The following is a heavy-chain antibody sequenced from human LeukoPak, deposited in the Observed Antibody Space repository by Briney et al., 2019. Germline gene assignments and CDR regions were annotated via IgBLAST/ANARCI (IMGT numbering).Heavy chain of an antibody. CDR2: IIPIFGTA. V-gene: IGHV1-69*13. CDR1: GGTFSSYA. CDR3: ARVAYIVVVPAAIGAFDY. J-gene: IGHJ4*02. Sequence: SVEVSCKASGGTFSSYAISWVRQAPGQGLEWMGGIIPIFGTANYAQKFQGRVTITADESTSTAYMELSSLRSEDTAVYYCARVAYIVVVPAAIGAFDYWGQGTLVTVSS. D-gene: IGHD2-2*01.